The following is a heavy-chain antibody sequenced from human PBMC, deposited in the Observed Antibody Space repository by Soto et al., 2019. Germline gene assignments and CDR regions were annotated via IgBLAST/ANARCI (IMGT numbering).Heavy chain of an antibody. V-gene: IGHV2-5*02. CDR3: AHNADKGLGATDAFDI. CDR1: GFSLSTSGVG. J-gene: IGHJ3*02. CDR2: IYWDDDK. D-gene: IGHD1-26*01. Sequence: SGPTLVKPTQTLTLTCTFSGFSLSTSGVGVGWIRQPPGKALEWLALIYWDDDKRYSPSLKSRLTITKDTSKNQVVLTMTNMDPVDTATYYCAHNADKGLGATDAFDIWGQGTMVTVSS.